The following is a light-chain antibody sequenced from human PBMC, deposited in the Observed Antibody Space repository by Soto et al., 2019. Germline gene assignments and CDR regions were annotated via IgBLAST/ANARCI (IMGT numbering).Light chain of an antibody. CDR2: DVS. CDR3: SSYTSSSTRG. CDR1: SSDVGGYNY. Sequence: QSVLTQPASVSGSPGQSITISCTGTSSDVGGYNYVSWYQQHPGKAPKLMIYDVSNRPSGVSNRFSGSKSGNTASLTSSGLQAEDEADYYCSSYTSSSTRGFGTGTKLTVL. V-gene: IGLV2-14*01. J-gene: IGLJ1*01.